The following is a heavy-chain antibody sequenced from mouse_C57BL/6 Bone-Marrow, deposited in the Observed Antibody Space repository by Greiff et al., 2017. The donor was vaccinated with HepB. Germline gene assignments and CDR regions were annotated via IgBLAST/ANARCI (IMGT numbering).Heavy chain of an antibody. CDR2: INSDGGST. V-gene: IGHV5-2*01. CDR3: RFAY. CDR1: EYEFPSQD. Sequence: EVKLMESGAGLVQPGESLKLSCESNEYEFPSQDMTWVRKTPEKGLELVAAINSDGGSTYYPDTMERRFIISRDNTKKTRYLQMSSLTSEDTALYLTRFAYWGQGTLVTVSA. J-gene: IGHJ3*01.